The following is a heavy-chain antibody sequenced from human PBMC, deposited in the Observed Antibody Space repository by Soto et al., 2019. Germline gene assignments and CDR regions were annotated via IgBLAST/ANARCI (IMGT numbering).Heavy chain of an antibody. Sequence: ASVKVSCKASGYTFTSYGISWVRQAPGQGLEWMGWISAYNGNTNYAQKLQGRVTMTTDTSTSTAYMELRSLRSDDTAVYYCARDQGYSYGYLGHPVDYWGQGTLVTVSS. J-gene: IGHJ4*02. CDR1: GYTFTSYG. CDR2: ISAYNGNT. D-gene: IGHD5-18*01. CDR3: ARDQGYSYGYLGHPVDY. V-gene: IGHV1-18*01.